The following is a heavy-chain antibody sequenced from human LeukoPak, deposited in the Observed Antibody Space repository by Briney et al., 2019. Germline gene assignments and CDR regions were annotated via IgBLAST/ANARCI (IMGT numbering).Heavy chain of an antibody. J-gene: IGHJ5*02. CDR3: ARGALDSVVVPAARYNWFDP. CDR1: GGTFSSYA. D-gene: IGHD2-2*01. Sequence: ASVKVSCKASGGTFSSYAISWVRQAPGQGLEWMGGIIPIFGTANYAQKFQGRVTITADESTSTAYMELSSLRSEDTAVYYCARGALDSVVVPAARYNWFDPWGQGTLVTASS. CDR2: IIPIFGTA. V-gene: IGHV1-69*01.